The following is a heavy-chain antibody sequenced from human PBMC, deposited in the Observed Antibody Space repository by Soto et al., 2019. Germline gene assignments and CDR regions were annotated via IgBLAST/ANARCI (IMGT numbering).Heavy chain of an antibody. CDR1: AFSFVDYA. D-gene: IGHD1-26*01. CDR2: ISWDGGYT. J-gene: IGHJ6*02. V-gene: IGHV3-9*01. CDR3: VKDVGVCNTVSCKDACGC. Sequence: VQLAESGGGLVQPGRSLRLSCEASAFSFVDYAMHWVRQVPGQGLEWVSGISWDGGYTGYADSVEGRFTISRENAKKVLDLQMNRLRVEDTALYYCVKDVGVCNTVSCKDACGCWAQGTNVTVS.